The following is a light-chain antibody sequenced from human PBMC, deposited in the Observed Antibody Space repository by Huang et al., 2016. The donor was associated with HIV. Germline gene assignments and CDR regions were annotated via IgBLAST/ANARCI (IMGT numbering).Light chain of an antibody. V-gene: IGKV4-1*01. J-gene: IGKJ1*01. CDR3: QQYYSTPWA. Sequence: DIGVTQSPDSLAVSLGERATSNCKSSQSVLYSSNNKKYFAWYQQKAGQPPKWLMDWASTREAGVPDRFSGSGSGTDFTLTISSLQAEDVAVYYCQQYYSTPWAFGQGTKVEIK. CDR2: WAS. CDR1: QSVLYSSNNKKY.